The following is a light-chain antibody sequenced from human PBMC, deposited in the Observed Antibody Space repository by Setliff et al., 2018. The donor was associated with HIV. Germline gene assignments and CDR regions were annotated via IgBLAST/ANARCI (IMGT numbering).Light chain of an antibody. CDR1: SSDVGGSNY. V-gene: IGLV2-14*01. CDR2: EVS. Sequence: QSALAQPASVSGSPGQSITISCTGTSSDVGGSNYVSWYQQHPGKAPKLMIYEVSNRPSWVSNRFSGSKSGNTASLTISGLQAEDEVDYYCSSYTFSSTPYVFGTGTKVTVL. CDR3: SSYTFSSTPYV. J-gene: IGLJ1*01.